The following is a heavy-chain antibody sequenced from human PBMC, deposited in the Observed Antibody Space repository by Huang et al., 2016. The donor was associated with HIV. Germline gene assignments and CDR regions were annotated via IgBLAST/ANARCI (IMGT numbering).Heavy chain of an antibody. Sequence: QLLLQESGPGLVKPSEALALTCAVSGGSIRSSDYHWGWIRQPPGKGLEWIGCIYYKGRTHDSPSLKSRVTIAVDTSKNLFFLNLTSMTAADTAVYYCARHREGPVAYYSGWGSHLNYMDVWGRGRTVVVSS. J-gene: IGHJ6*03. V-gene: IGHV4-39*01. CDR3: ARHREGPVAYYSGWGSHLNYMDV. CDR2: IYYKGRT. CDR1: GGSIRSSDYH. D-gene: IGHD3-10*01.